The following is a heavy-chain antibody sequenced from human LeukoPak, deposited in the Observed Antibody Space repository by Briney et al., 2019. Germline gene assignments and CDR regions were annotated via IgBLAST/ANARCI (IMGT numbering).Heavy chain of an antibody. D-gene: IGHD5-12*01. CDR1: GFTFSSYA. CDR3: PVDIVATFSNY. J-gene: IGHJ4*02. CDR2: ISGSGGST. V-gene: IGHV3-23*01. Sequence: PGGSLRLSCAASGFTFSSYAMSWVRQAPGQGLEWVSAISGSGGSTYYADSVKGRFTISRDNSKNTLYLQMNSLRAEDTAVYYCPVDIVATFSNYWGQGTLVTVSS.